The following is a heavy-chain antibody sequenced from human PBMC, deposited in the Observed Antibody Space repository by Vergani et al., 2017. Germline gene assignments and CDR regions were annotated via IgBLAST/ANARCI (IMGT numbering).Heavy chain of an antibody. V-gene: IGHV3-48*03. D-gene: IGHD6-19*01. CDR2: ISSSGSTI. CDR1: GFTFSSYE. Sequence: EVQLVESGGGLVQPGGSLRLSCAASGFTFSSYEMNWVRQAPGKGLEWVSYISSSGSTIYYADSVKGRFTISRDNAKNSLYLQMNSLRAEDTAVYYCARDGPVAGTRGFDYWGQGTLVTVSS. CDR3: ARDGPVAGTRGFDY. J-gene: IGHJ4*02.